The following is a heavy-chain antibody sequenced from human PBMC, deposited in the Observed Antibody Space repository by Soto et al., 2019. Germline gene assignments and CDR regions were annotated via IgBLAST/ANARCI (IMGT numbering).Heavy chain of an antibody. D-gene: IGHD2-2*01. J-gene: IGHJ5*02. V-gene: IGHV4-31*03. CDR3: ARDLELGYCSSTSCYERGYGWFDP. CDR2: IYYSGST. Sequence: SETLSLTCTVSGGSISSGGYYWSWIRQHPGKGLEWIGYIYYSGSTYYNPSLKSRGTISVDTSKNQFSRRLSSVTAADTAVYYCARDLELGYCSSTSCYERGYGWFDPWGQGTLVTVSS. CDR1: GGSISSGGYY.